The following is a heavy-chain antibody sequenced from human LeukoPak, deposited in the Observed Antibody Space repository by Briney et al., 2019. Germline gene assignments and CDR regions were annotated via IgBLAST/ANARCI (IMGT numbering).Heavy chain of an antibody. CDR3: AREHYDSSGSIDY. J-gene: IGHJ4*02. V-gene: IGHV3-21*01. CDR2: ISSSSTYI. D-gene: IGHD3-22*01. CDR1: GFEFSDFS. Sequence: GGSLRLSCAASGFEFSDFSMNWVRQAPGKGLEWVSFISSSSTYINYTDSVKGRFTVSRDNGKKSLYLQMNDLRAEDTAVYYCAREHYDSSGSIDYWGQGTLVTVSS.